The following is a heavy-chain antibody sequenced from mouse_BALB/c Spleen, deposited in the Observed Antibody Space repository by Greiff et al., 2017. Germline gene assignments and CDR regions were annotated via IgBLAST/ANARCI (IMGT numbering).Heavy chain of an antibody. Sequence: DVMLVESGGDLVKPGGSLKLSCAASGFTFSSYGMSWVRQTPDKRLEWVATISSGGSYTYYPDSVKGRFTISRDNAKNTLYLQMSSLKSEDTAMYYCARQATTVPFAYWGQGTLVTVSA. CDR1: GFTFSSYG. CDR3: ARQATTVPFAY. J-gene: IGHJ3*01. D-gene: IGHD1-1*01. CDR2: ISSGGSYT. V-gene: IGHV5-6*02.